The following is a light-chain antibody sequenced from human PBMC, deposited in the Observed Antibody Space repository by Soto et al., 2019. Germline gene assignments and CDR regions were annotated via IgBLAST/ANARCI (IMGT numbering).Light chain of an antibody. V-gene: IGKV3-15*01. J-gene: IGKJ1*01. CDR3: QQYNDWPLT. Sequence: EIVMTQSPVTLSVSPGETVTLSCRASQSVSSNLAWYQQKPGQAPSLLIYGAFTRATGIPARFSGTGSGTEFTLTISSLQSEDFALYYCQQYNDWPLTFGQGTKVDIK. CDR2: GAF. CDR1: QSVSSN.